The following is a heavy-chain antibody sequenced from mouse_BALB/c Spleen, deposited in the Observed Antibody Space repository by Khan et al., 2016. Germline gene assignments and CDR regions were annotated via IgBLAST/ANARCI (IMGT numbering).Heavy chain of an antibody. J-gene: IGHJ2*01. Sequence: EVELVESGGGLVKPGGSLKLSCAASGCTFSSYAMSWVRQTPEKRLEWVASISSGGSTYYPDSVKGRFTISRDNARNILYLQMSSLRSEDTAMYYCARGYYDYGYWGQGTTLTVSS. V-gene: IGHV5-6-5*01. CDR2: ISSGGST. CDR3: ARGYYDYGY. CDR1: GCTFSSYA. D-gene: IGHD2-4*01.